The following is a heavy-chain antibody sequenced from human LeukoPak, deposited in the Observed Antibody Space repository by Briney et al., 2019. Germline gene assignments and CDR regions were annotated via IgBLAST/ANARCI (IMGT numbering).Heavy chain of an antibody. D-gene: IGHD1-26*01. Sequence: GGSLRLSCAASEFTFSDYYMSWIRQAPGKGLEWVSYISSSGSTIYYADSVKGRFTISRDNAKNSLYLQMNSLGAEDTAVYYCARGPRIVGATYFDYWGQGTLVTVSS. CDR2: ISSSGSTI. CDR1: EFTFSDYY. CDR3: ARGPRIVGATYFDY. V-gene: IGHV3-11*01. J-gene: IGHJ4*02.